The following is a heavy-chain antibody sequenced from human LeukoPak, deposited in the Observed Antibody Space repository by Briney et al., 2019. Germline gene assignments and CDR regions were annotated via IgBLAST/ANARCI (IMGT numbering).Heavy chain of an antibody. J-gene: IGHJ3*02. CDR2: IIAMFGTA. CDR1: GGTFSSYA. D-gene: IGHD2-15*01. Sequence: SVKVSCKASGGTFSSYAISWVRQAPGQGGEWMGGIIAMFGTANYAQKFQGRVTITTDESTSTAYMELSSLRSGDTAVYYCARVVVAGTGFDAFDIWGQGTMVTVSS. V-gene: IGHV1-69*05. CDR3: ARVVVAGTGFDAFDI.